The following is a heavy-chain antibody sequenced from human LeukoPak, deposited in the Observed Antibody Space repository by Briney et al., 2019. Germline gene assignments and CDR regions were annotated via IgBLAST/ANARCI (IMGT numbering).Heavy chain of an antibody. D-gene: IGHD3/OR15-3a*01. CDR2: IWYDGTNT. Sequence: GGSLRLSCAASGFTFSDYGMHWVRQTPDKGLDGVAFIWYDGTNTYYSDSVKGRFTISRDDSKNTLYLQMNSLRGEDTAVYYCAKSWTGHYPTYYFDDWGQGTLVTVSS. CDR3: AKSWTGHYPTYYFDD. V-gene: IGHV3-30*02. CDR1: GFTFSDYG. J-gene: IGHJ4*02.